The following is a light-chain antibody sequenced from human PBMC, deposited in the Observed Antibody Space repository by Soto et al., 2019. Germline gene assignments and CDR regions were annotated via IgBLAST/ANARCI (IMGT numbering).Light chain of an antibody. Sequence: EIVLTQSPGTLSLSPGERATLFCRASESVSSSYLAWYQQKPGQAPRLLIYGASSRASGTPDRFSGSGSGTAFTGTAFTRTISGLEPEDSAVYYCQQYDNTPWTCGQGTMVEI. CDR3: QQYDNTPWT. CDR2: GAS. CDR1: ESVSSSY. V-gene: IGKV3-20*01. J-gene: IGKJ1*01.